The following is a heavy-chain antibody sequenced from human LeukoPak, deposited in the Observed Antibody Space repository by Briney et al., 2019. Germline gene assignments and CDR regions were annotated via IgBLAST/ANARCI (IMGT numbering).Heavy chain of an antibody. Sequence: GGSLRLSCAASGFPFSSYAMSWVRQAPGKGLEWVSGICGSGGSLYYADSGEGQFTISRDKSKNTMYLQLNSLRCEDTAVYYCSKENAHGPNCFDAWGQGNLVTVSS. V-gene: IGHV3-23*01. CDR3: SKENAHGPNCFDA. CDR2: ICGSGGSL. J-gene: IGHJ5*02. CDR1: GFPFSSYA.